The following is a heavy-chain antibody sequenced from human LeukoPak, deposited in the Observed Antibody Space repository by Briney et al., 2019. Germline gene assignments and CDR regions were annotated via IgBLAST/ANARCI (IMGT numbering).Heavy chain of an antibody. CDR3: ARGRDYYDSSGYYFF. Sequence: ASVKVSCKASGYTFTGYYMHWVRQAPGQGLEWMGWINPNSGGTNYAQKFQGRVTMTRDTSISTAYMELSRLRSDDTAVYYRARGRDYYDSSGYYFFWGQGTLVTVSS. J-gene: IGHJ4*02. CDR2: INPNSGGT. V-gene: IGHV1-2*02. CDR1: GYTFTGYY. D-gene: IGHD3-22*01.